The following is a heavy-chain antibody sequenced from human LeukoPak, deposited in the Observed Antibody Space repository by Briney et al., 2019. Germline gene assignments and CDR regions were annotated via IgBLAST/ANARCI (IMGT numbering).Heavy chain of an antibody. CDR1: GFTFSIYA. D-gene: IGHD3-16*01. Sequence: GGSLRLSCAVSGFTFSIYAMSWVRQAPGKGLEWVAAISSSGSATYYADSVKGRFTISRDNSKNTLYLQMNSLRAGDTALYYCAKDGGAGFDPWGQGTLVTVSS. J-gene: IGHJ5*02. CDR3: AKDGGAGFDP. V-gene: IGHV3-23*01. CDR2: ISSSGSAT.